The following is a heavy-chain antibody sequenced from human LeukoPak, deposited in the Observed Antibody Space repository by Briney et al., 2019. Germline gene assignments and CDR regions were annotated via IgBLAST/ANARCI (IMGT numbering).Heavy chain of an antibody. V-gene: IGHV1-2*06. CDR2: INPNSGGT. CDR1: GYTFTGYY. D-gene: IGHD3-22*01. Sequence: ASVKVSCKASGYTFTGYYMHWVRQAPGQGLAWMGRINPNSGGTNYAQKFQGRVTMTRDTSISTAYMELSRLRSDDTAVYYCARASYYYDSSGYSYYFDYWGQGTLVTVSS. J-gene: IGHJ4*02. CDR3: ARASYYYDSSGYSYYFDY.